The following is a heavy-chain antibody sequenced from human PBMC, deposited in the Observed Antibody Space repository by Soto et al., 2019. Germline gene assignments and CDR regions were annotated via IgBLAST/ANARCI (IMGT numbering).Heavy chain of an antibody. J-gene: IGHJ5*02. D-gene: IGHD2-15*01. CDR1: GYTFTSYG. V-gene: IGHV1-18*04. CDR3: ARWVDCSGGSCYPNWFDP. CDR2: ISAYNGNT. Sequence: ASVKVSCKASGYTFTSYGISWVRQAPGQGLERMGWISAYNGNTNYAQKLQGRVTMTTDTSTSTAYMELRSLRSDDTAVYYCARWVDCSGGSCYPNWFDPWGQGTLVTVSS.